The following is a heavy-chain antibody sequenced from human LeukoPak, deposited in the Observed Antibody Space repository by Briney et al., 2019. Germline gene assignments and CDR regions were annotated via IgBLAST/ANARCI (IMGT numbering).Heavy chain of an antibody. V-gene: IGHV3-7*01. D-gene: IGHD6-19*01. J-gene: IGHJ4*02. CDR3: ARPRDGTTGWYGLDY. CDR1: GFTFSLYW. Sequence: PGGSLRLSCAASGFTFSLYWMTWVRQAPGRGLEWVANMKPDGSQKYYVGSVKGRFTISRDDAKNSLYLQMNSLRADDTAVYYCARPRDGTTGWYGLDYWGQGTLVTVSS. CDR2: MKPDGSQK.